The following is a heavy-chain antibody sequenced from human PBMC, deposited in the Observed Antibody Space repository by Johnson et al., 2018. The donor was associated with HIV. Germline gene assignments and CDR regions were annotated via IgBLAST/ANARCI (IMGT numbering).Heavy chain of an antibody. CDR2: IKSKTDGGTT. Sequence: EQLVESGGGLVQPGGSLRLSCAASGFTFSNAWMNWVRRAPGKGLEWVGRIKSKTDGGTTDYAAPVKGRFTISRDDSKNTLYLQMNSLKTEDTAVYYCTTHQIWETFYAFDIWGQGTVVTVSS. CDR3: TTHQIWETFYAFDI. D-gene: IGHD1-26*01. V-gene: IGHV3-15*01. J-gene: IGHJ3*02. CDR1: GFTFSNAW.